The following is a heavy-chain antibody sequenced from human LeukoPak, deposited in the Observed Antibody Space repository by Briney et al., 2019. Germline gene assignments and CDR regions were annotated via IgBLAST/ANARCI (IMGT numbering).Heavy chain of an antibody. V-gene: IGHV3-23*01. Sequence: GGPLRLSCAASGFTFSSYAMSWVRQAPGKGLEWVSAISGSGGSTYYADSVKGRFTISRDNSKNTLYLQMNSLRAEDTAVYYCAKRSVEWLLYFDYWGQGTLVTVSS. CDR1: GFTFSSYA. J-gene: IGHJ4*02. D-gene: IGHD3-3*01. CDR2: ISGSGGST. CDR3: AKRSVEWLLYFDY.